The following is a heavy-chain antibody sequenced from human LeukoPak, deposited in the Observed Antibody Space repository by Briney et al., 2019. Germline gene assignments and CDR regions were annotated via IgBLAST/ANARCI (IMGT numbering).Heavy chain of an antibody. J-gene: IGHJ5*02. D-gene: IGHD2-2*01. CDR3: ARGLYCSSTSCQFDP. V-gene: IGHV1-2*06. Sequence: GASVKVSCKASGYTFTGYYMHWVRQAPGQGLEWMGRINPNSGGTNYAQEFQGRVTMTRDTSISTAYMELSRLRSDDTAVYYCARGLYCSSTSCQFDPWGQGTPVTVSS. CDR2: INPNSGGT. CDR1: GYTFTGYY.